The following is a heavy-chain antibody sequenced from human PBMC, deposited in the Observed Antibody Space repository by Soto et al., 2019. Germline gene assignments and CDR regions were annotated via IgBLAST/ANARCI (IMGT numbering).Heavy chain of an antibody. J-gene: IGHJ6*02. CDR3: ARAYCSRRRSSDDYYYGMDV. D-gene: IGHD2-15*01. CDR2: ISAYNGNT. V-gene: IGHV1-18*04. CDR1: GYTFTSYG. Sequence: ASVKVSCKASGYTFTSYGISWVRQAPGQGLEWMGWISAYNGNTNYAQKLQGRVTMTTDTSTSTAYMELRSLRSDDTAVYYCARAYCSRRRSSDDYYYGMDVWGQGTTVTVSS.